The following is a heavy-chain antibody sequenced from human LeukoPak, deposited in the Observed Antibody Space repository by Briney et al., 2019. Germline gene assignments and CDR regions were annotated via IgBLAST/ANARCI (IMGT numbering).Heavy chain of an antibody. D-gene: IGHD3-16*01. CDR2: INEDETGK. Sequence: PGGSLRLSCTGSGFSVSNFWMAWVRQAPGKGLEWVANINEDETGKYYVDSVKGRFTISRDNVKNSLFLQMNSVRVEDTAVYYCATDAFSYPNTWGQGTQVTVSS. CDR1: GFSVSNFW. J-gene: IGHJ5*02. CDR3: ATDAFSYPNT. V-gene: IGHV3-7*01.